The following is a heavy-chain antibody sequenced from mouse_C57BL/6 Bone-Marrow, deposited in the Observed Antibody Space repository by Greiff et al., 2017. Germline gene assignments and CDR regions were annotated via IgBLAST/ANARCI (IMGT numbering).Heavy chain of an antibody. Sequence: QVQLQQPGAELVKPGASVKMSCKASGYTFTSYWITWVKQRPGQGLEWIGDIYPTSGRTNYNEKFKSKAILTVDTSSNTAYMQLSSLTTEDSAVFYGEKSGPLGRNFDCWGQGNTPTVTS. D-gene: IGHD4-1*01. CDR2: IYPTSGRT. J-gene: IGHJ2*01. CDR3: EKSGPLGRNFDC. V-gene: IGHV1-55*01. CDR1: GYTFTSYW.